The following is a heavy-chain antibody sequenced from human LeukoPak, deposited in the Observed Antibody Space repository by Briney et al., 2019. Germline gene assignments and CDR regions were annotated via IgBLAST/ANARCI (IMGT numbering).Heavy chain of an antibody. Sequence: ASVKVSCKASGGTFSSYAISWVRQAPGHGLEWMGRIIPIFGIANYAQKFQGRVTITADKSTSTAYMELSSLRSEDTAVYYCARGYYDREAFDIWGQGTMVTVSS. V-gene: IGHV1-69*04. J-gene: IGHJ3*02. CDR2: IIPIFGIA. CDR3: ARGYYDREAFDI. CDR1: GGTFSSYA. D-gene: IGHD3-22*01.